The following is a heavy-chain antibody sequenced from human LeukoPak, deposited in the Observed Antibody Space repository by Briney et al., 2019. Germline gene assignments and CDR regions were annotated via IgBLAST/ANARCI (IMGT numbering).Heavy chain of an antibody. D-gene: IGHD3-22*01. Sequence: PGGSLRLSCAASGFTFSSYWMSWVRQAPGKGLEWVANIKQDGSEKYYVDSVKGRFTISRDNAKNSLYLQMNSLRAEDTAVYYCAREWGADHYDIGIYTNDAFDIWGQGTMVTVSS. CDR2: IKQDGSEK. CDR1: GFTFSSYW. V-gene: IGHV3-7*01. J-gene: IGHJ3*02. CDR3: AREWGADHYDIGIYTNDAFDI.